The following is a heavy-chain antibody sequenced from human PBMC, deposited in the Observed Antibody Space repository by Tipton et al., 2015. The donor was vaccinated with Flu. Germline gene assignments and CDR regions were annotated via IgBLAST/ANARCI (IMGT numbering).Heavy chain of an antibody. D-gene: IGHD1-26*01. CDR1: GASITTISDY. Sequence: LRLSCTVSGASITTISDYLGWIAQPPGKGLEWIWTIHYSGCTSYNPSLKSRVTISIDTSKNQFSLKLSSVTAADTAVLYCATRRTGSYSAYWGQGTLVTVFS. V-gene: IGHV4-39*01. CDR2: IHYSGCT. CDR3: ATRRTGSYSAY. J-gene: IGHJ4*02.